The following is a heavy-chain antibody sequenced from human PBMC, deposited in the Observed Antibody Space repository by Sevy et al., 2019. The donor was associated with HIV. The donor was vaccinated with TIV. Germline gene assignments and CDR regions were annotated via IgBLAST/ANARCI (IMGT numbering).Heavy chain of an antibody. V-gene: IGHV3-48*03. CDR2: ISYSGDTL. D-gene: IGHD2-2*01. CDR3: TTRDSFTMRALAY. CDR1: GLMFSTYE. Sequence: GGSLRLSCAASGLMFSTYEMNWVRQAPGKGLEWVSFISYSGDTLHYADSVQDRFTISRDNARNSLYLQMDSLRVEDTGVYYCTTRDSFTMRALAYSGQGTLVTVSS. J-gene: IGHJ4*02.